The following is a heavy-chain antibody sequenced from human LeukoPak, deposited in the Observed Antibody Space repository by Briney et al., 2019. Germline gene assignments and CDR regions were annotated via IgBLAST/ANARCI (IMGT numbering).Heavy chain of an antibody. CDR2: IYYGGST. CDR1: GGSISSYY. D-gene: IGHD2-15*01. Sequence: SETLSLTCTVSGGSISSYYWSWIRQPPGKGLEWIGYIYYGGSTNYNPSLKSRVTISVDTSKNQSSLKLSSVTAADTAVYYCVRQGGWGGAASLIEFWGQGTLVTVSS. V-gene: IGHV4-59*08. J-gene: IGHJ4*02. CDR3: VRQGGWGGAASLIEF.